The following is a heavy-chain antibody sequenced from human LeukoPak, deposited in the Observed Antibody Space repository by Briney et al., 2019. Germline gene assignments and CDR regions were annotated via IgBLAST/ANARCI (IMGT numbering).Heavy chain of an antibody. Sequence: SQTLSLTCTVSGDSISSGSDYWNWIRQPAGKGLEWIGRIYTSGSTNYNPSLKSRVTISVDTSKNQFSLKLSSVTAADTAVYYCARDCEYCSSTGGFDYWGQGTLVTVSS. D-gene: IGHD2-2*01. CDR2: IYTSGST. V-gene: IGHV4-61*02. CDR3: ARDCEYCSSTGGFDY. CDR1: GDSISSGSDY. J-gene: IGHJ4*02.